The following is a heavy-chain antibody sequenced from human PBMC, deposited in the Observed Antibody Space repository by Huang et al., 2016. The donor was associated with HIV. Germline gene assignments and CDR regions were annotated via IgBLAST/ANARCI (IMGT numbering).Heavy chain of an antibody. D-gene: IGHD2-21*02. CDR1: GGSLSDHY. V-gene: IGHV4-34*02. Sequence: QVQLQQWGAGLLKPSGALSLKCAVYGGSLSDHYGTWIRLSPGKRLEWIGERNHRGLSTYKPSCRSQVTMSVDMSKNQFSLNLTSLTAADTAVYYCARPRMTATSSDSTWSFFDSWGQGTLVIVSS. CDR3: ARPRMTATSSDSTWSFFDS. CDR2: RNHRGLS. J-gene: IGHJ4*02.